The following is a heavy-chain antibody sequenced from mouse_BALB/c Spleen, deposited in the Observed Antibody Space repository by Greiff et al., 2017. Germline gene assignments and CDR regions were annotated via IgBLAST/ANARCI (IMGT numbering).Heavy chain of an antibody. D-gene: IGHD2-10*01. V-gene: IGHV5-17*02. CDR1: GFTFTSFG. CDR3: ARSYYGNYDFFDY. J-gene: IGHJ2*01. Sequence: EVQLVESGAGLVQPGGSRKLSCAASGFTFTSFGMHWVRQAPEQGLEWVAYISSGSSTIYYADTVKGRFTIARDNPRNTLFLQMTSLRSEDTAMYYCARSYYGNYDFFDYWGQGTTLTVSS. CDR2: ISSGSSTI.